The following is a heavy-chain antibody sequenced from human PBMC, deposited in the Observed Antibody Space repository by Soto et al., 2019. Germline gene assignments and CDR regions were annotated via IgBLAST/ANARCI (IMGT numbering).Heavy chain of an antibody. Sequence: GGSLRLSCAASGFTFSSYAMSWVRQAPGKGLEWVSAISGSGGSTYYADSVKGRFTISRDNSKNTLYLQMNSLRAEDTAVYYCAKYLPPYSYDSSGYYYYYGMDVWGQGTTVTVSS. D-gene: IGHD3-22*01. V-gene: IGHV3-23*01. CDR1: GFTFSSYA. CDR3: AKYLPPYSYDSSGYYYYYGMDV. J-gene: IGHJ6*02. CDR2: ISGSGGST.